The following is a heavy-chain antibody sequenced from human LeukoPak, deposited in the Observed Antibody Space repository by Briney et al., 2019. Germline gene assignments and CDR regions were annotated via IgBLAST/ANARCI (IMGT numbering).Heavy chain of an antibody. CDR1: GFTFSNAR. CDR3: MYFWSGSSLVDN. J-gene: IGHJ4*02. Sequence: GGSLRLSCAASGFTFSNARMSWVRQAPGKGLEWVGRIKSKTDGGTTDSAAPVKGRFTISRDDSKNTLYLQMNSLKTEDTAVYYCMYFWSGSSLVDNWGQGTLVTVSS. CDR2: IKSKTDGGTT. V-gene: IGHV3-15*01. D-gene: IGHD3-3*01.